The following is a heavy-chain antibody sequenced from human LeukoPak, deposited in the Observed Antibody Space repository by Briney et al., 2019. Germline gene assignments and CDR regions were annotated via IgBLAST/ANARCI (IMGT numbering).Heavy chain of an antibody. CDR1: GFTFNTYS. V-gene: IGHV3-23*01. D-gene: IGHD5-24*01. CDR3: AKDRIPDGRYSIDF. Sequence: GGSLRLSCAASGFTFNTYSMNWVRQAPGKGLEWVSVIIGNGGDIHYAGSVRGRFTISRDNSKNTLYLQMNSLRFEDTAVYYCAKDRIPDGRYSIDFWGPAALVTVSS. CDR2: IIGNGGDI. J-gene: IGHJ4*02.